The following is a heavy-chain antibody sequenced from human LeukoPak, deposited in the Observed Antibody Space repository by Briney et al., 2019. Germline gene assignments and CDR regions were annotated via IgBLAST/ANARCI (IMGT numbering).Heavy chain of an antibody. CDR3: ARDNEWFGIDY. Sequence: PSETLSLTCTVSGGSISSGGYYWSWLRQHPGKGLEWIGFIYYSGKSYYKPSLKSRVTISVDTSKNQFSLRLNSVTAADTAVYYCARDNEWFGIDYWGQGTLVTVSS. CDR2: IYYSGKS. D-gene: IGHD3-10*01. V-gene: IGHV4-31*03. J-gene: IGHJ4*02. CDR1: GGSISSGGYY.